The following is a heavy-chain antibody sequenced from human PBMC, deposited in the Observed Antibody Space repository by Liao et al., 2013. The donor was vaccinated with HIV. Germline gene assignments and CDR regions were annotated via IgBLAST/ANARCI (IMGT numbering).Heavy chain of an antibody. CDR2: IYYSGNT. V-gene: IGHV4-59*12. J-gene: IGHJ3*01. D-gene: IGHD2-15*01. CDR3: ARYCSGGSCDGTFDL. CDR1: GDSITDYS. Sequence: QVQLQESGPGLVKPSETLSLTCTVSGDSITDYSWSWIRQPPGKGLECIVYIYYSGNTNYNPSLKSRATISVDTSKNQFTLKLGSVTAADTAVYYCARYCSGGSCDGTFDLWGQGTLVTVSS.